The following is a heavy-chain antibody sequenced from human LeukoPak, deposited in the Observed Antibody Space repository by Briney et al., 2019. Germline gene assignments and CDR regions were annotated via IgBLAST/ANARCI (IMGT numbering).Heavy chain of an antibody. Sequence: ASVKVSCKASGGTFSSYAISWVRQAPGRGLEWMGGIIPIFGTANYAQKFQGRVTITTDEFTSTAYMELSSLRSEDTAVYYCASGGTYYYGSGSYRFFDYWGQGTLVTVSS. D-gene: IGHD3-10*01. CDR1: GGTFSSYA. J-gene: IGHJ4*02. CDR3: ASGGTYYYGSGSYRFFDY. V-gene: IGHV1-69*05. CDR2: IIPIFGTA.